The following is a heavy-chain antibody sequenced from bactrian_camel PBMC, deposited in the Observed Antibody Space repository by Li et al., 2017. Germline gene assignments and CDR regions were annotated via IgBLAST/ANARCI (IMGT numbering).Heavy chain of an antibody. CDR3: AADLARPTRWTTLDHGCSGVQD. Sequence: QVQLVESGGGSVQAGGSLRLSCEGSGYCMGWFRQVPGKEREGVAFVYFGGGSTYYADSVKGRFTISRDNAKNTVYLQMNSLKPEDTAMYYCAADLARPTRWTTLDHGCSGVQDWGQGTQVTVS. D-gene: IGHD2*01. V-gene: IGHV3S63*01. CDR1: GYC. J-gene: IGHJ4*01. CDR2: VYFGGGST.